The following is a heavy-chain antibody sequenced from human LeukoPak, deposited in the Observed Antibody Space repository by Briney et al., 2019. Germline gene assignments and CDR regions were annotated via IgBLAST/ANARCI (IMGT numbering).Heavy chain of an antibody. CDR2: IKEDGSEK. V-gene: IGHV3-7*01. Sequence: PGGSLRLSCAASGFTFRSYWLSWVRQAPGKKPEWVANIKEDGSEKYYDDSVRGRFTISRDNAKNTLYLDMNSLRAEDTAVFYCATDQDHGYFRQWGQGTLVIVSS. J-gene: IGHJ1*01. CDR3: ATDQDHGYFRQ. D-gene: IGHD4-17*01. CDR1: GFTFRSYW.